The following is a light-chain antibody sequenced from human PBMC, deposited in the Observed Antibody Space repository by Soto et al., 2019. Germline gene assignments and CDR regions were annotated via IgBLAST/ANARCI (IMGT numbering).Light chain of an antibody. J-gene: IGLJ3*02. CDR3: TARDDSLTALV. V-gene: IGLV1-44*01. CDR1: TSNIGSNS. Sequence: QSVLTQPPSASGTPGQSVTISCSGSTSNIGSNSVHWYQHLPGMSPKLLIYNNNQRPSGVPERFSGSKSGTSASLAISGLQSDDESDYYCTARDDSLTALVFGGGTKLTVL. CDR2: NNN.